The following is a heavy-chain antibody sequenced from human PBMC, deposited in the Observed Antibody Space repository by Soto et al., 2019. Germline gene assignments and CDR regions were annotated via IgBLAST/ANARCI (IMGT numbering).Heavy chain of an antibody. CDR3: AKDQYSSGWYDY. D-gene: IGHD6-19*01. V-gene: IGHV3-23*01. CDR2: ISGSGGST. Sequence: GGSLRLSCAASGFTFSSYAMSWVRQAPGKGLEWVSAISGSGGSTYYADSVKVRFTISRDNSKNTLYLQMNSLRAEDTDVYYCAKDQYSSGWYDYCGQGTLVTVSS. J-gene: IGHJ4*02. CDR1: GFTFSSYA.